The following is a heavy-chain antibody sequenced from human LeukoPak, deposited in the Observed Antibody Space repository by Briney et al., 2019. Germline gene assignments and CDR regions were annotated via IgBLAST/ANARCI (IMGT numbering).Heavy chain of an antibody. D-gene: IGHD2/OR15-2a*01. CDR3: AREGIEGNRPYDAFDL. V-gene: IGHV3-23*01. CDR2: ISGSGGST. CDR1: GFTFSSYA. J-gene: IGHJ3*01. Sequence: GGSLRLSCAASGFTFSSYAMSWVRQAPGKGLEWVSAISGSGGSTYYADSVKGRFTISRDNAKNSLYLQMNSLRDEDTAIYYCAREGIEGNRPYDAFDLWGQGTMVTVSS.